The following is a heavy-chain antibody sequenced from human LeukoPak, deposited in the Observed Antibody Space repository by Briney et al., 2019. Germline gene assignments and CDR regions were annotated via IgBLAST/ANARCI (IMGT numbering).Heavy chain of an antibody. Sequence: GGSLRLSCATSGFIFNSHAMSWVRQAPGKGLEWVSVIYSGGSTYYADSVKGRFTISRDNSKNTLYLQMNSLRAEDTAVYYCARDSSGWYFDYWGQGTLVTVSS. CDR3: ARDSSGWYFDY. CDR2: IYSGGST. CDR1: GFIFNSHA. D-gene: IGHD6-19*01. J-gene: IGHJ4*02. V-gene: IGHV3-66*01.